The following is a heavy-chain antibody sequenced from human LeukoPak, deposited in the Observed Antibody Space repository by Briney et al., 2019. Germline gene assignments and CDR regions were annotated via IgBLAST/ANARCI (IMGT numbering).Heavy chain of an antibody. CDR1: GFSFSSDE. V-gene: IGHV3-48*03. D-gene: IGHD3-10*01. CDR3: ARDRTMVRGLANYLYGMDV. CDR2: ISTSGRTT. Sequence: GGSLRLSCAASGFSFSSDELNWVRQAPGKGLEWLSYISTSGRTTYYADSVKGRFTISRDNAKNSLYLQMSSLRAEDTAVYYCARDRTMVRGLANYLYGMDVWGQGTTVIVSS. J-gene: IGHJ6*02.